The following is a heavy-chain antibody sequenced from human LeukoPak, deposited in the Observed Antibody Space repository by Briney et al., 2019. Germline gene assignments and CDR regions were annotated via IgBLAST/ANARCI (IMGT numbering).Heavy chain of an antibody. Sequence: SVKVSCKASGGTFSIYAISWVRQAPGQGLEWMGRIIPILGIANYAQKFQGRVTITADKSTSTAYMELSSLRSEDTAVYYCARGLRSYCGGDCHIWAPNPDYYYYGMDVWGQGTTVTVSS. J-gene: IGHJ6*02. V-gene: IGHV1-69*04. CDR1: GGTFSIYA. CDR3: ARGLRSYCGGDCHIWAPNPDYYYYGMDV. D-gene: IGHD2-21*02. CDR2: IIPILGIA.